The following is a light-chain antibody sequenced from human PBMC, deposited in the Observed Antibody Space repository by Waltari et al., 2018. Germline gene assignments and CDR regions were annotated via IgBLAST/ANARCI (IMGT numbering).Light chain of an antibody. Sequence: QSVLTQPPSASGTPGQRVTISCSASSSDIGPKNVYWYQQLPGTAPKLLIYRNNQRPSGVPARFSGAKSGTSASLAIGGLRSEDEAYYYCAAWDNSLSRVIFGGGTKLSVL. J-gene: IGLJ2*01. CDR3: AAWDNSLSRVI. V-gene: IGLV1-47*01. CDR1: SSDIGPKN. CDR2: RNN.